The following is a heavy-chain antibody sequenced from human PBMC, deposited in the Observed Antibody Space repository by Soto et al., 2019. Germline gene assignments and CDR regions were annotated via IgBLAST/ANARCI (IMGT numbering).Heavy chain of an antibody. V-gene: IGHV1-69*02. CDR2: IIPILGIA. CDR1: GGTFSSYA. D-gene: IGHD6-19*01. CDR3: ARAPTTGSGWPD. Sequence: QVQLVQSGAEVKKPGSSVKVSCKASGGTFSSYAISWVRQAPGQGLEWMGRIIPILGIANYAQKFQGRVTITAHKSTSTAYMELSSLRSEDTAVYYCARAPTTGSGWPDWGQGTLVTVSS. J-gene: IGHJ4*02.